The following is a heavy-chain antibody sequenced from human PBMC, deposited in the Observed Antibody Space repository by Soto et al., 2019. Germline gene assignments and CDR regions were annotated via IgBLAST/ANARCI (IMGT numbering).Heavy chain of an antibody. CDR3: AREEWLLWLGESIYYYYGMDV. CDR1: GFTFSSYS. CDR2: ISSSSSYI. J-gene: IGHJ6*02. Sequence: GGSLRLSCAASGFTFSSYSMDWVRQAPGKGLEWVSSISSSSSYIYYADSVKGRFTISRDNAKNSLYLQMNSLRAEDTAVYYCAREEWLLWLGESIYYYYGMDVWGQGTTVTVSS. D-gene: IGHD3-10*01. V-gene: IGHV3-21*01.